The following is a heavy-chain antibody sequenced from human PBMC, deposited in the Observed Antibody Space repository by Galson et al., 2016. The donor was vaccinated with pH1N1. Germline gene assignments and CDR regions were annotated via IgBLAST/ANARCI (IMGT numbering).Heavy chain of an antibody. D-gene: IGHD3-3*01. V-gene: IGHV1-69*06. CDR2: IIPVFGAA. Sequence: SVKVSCKASEGTLTRYAISWVRQAPGQGLEWMGGIIPVFGAATYAQKFQGRVTITADKSAGTAYMELSSLRSEDTAVYYCASPPPSSGHLNYYYMDVWGPGTTVTVSS. CDR1: EGTLTRYA. J-gene: IGHJ6*03. CDR3: ASPPPSSGHLNYYYMDV.